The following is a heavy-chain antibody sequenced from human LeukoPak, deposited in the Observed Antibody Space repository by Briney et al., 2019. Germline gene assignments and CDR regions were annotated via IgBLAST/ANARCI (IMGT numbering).Heavy chain of an antibody. D-gene: IGHD6-19*01. CDR3: AKGVKQWLAGYYFDC. CDR1: GFTFNNYA. Sequence: GGSLRLSCAASGFTFNNYAMNWVRQAPGKGLEWVSVISGSGGTTYYADSVKGRFTISRDNSKNTLYLQMNSLRAEDTAVYYCAKGVKQWLAGYYFDCWGQGTLVTVSS. V-gene: IGHV3-23*01. CDR2: ISGSGGTT. J-gene: IGHJ4*02.